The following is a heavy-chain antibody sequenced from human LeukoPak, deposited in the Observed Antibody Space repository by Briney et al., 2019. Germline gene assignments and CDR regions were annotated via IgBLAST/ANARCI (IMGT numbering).Heavy chain of an antibody. D-gene: IGHD3-10*01. Sequence: GSLRLSCAASGLTFSNAWMSWVRQAPGKGLEWIGYIYYSGSTNYNPSLKSRVTISVDTSKNQFSLKLSSVTAADTAVYYCARCYGGTGFLESWGQGTLVTVSS. CDR3: ARCYGGTGFLES. J-gene: IGHJ4*02. CDR2: IYYSGST. CDR1: GLTFSNAW. V-gene: IGHV4-59*01.